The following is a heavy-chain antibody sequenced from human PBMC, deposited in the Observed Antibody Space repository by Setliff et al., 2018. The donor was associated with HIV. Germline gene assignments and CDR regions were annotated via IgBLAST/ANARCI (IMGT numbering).Heavy chain of an antibody. D-gene: IGHD2-15*01. CDR1: GGSISIGGYY. CDR3: ARGGGSRAATSSYYYMDV. Sequence: KASETLSLTCTVSGGSISIGGYYWGWIRQHPGKDLEWIGYIYHNGSTYYNPSLKSRLIISVDTSKNQFSLKLSSVTAADTAVYYCARGGGSRAATSSYYYMDVCGKGTTVTVCS. J-gene: IGHJ6*03. CDR2: IYHNGST. V-gene: IGHV4-31*03.